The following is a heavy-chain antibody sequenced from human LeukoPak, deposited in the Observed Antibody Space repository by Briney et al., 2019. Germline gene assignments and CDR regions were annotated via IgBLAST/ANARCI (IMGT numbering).Heavy chain of an antibody. V-gene: IGHV3-48*03. CDR1: GFTFSSYE. CDR3: ARRRGYMDV. J-gene: IGHJ6*03. CDR2: ISSSGSTI. D-gene: IGHD5-12*01. Sequence: HPRGSLRLSCAASGFTFSSYEMNWVRQAPGKGLEWVSYISSSGSTIYYADSVKGRFTISRDNAKNSLYLQMNSLRAEDTAVYYCARRRGYMDVWGKGTTVTVSS.